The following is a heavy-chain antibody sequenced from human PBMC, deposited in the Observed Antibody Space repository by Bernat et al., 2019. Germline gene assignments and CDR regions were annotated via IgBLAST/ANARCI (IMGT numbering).Heavy chain of an antibody. D-gene: IGHD3-10*01. V-gene: IGHV3-30*18. CDR3: AKSRGWFGELCASYYYGMDV. CDR2: ISYDGSNK. J-gene: IGHJ6*02. CDR1: GFTFSSYG. Sequence: VQLVESGGGVVQPGGSLRLSCAASGFTFSSYGMHWVRQAPGKGLEWVAVISYDGSNKYYADSVKGRFTISRDNSKNTLYLQMNSLRAEDTAVYYCAKSRGWFGELCASYYYGMDVWGQGTTVTVSS.